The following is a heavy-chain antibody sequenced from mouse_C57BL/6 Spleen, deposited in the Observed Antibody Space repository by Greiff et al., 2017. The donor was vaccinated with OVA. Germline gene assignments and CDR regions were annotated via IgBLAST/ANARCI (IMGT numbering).Heavy chain of an antibody. Sequence: VQLKQPGAELVKPGASVKLSCKASGYTFTSYWMQWVKQRPGQGLEWIGEIDPSDSYTNYNQKFKGKATLTVDTSSSTAYMQLSSLTSVDSAVYDCEIGDYYGSSSWYCDGWGTGTTVTVAS. J-gene: IGHJ1*03. CDR3: EIGDYYGSSSWYCDG. D-gene: IGHD1-1*01. CDR1: GYTFTSYW. CDR2: IDPSDSYT. V-gene: IGHV1-50*01.